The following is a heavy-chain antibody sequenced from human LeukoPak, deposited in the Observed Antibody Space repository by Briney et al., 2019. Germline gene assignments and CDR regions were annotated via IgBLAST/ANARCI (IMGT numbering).Heavy chain of an antibody. CDR2: MNPNSGNT. CDR3: ARASITMVRGVIIVWFDP. J-gene: IGHJ5*02. V-gene: IGHV1-8*01. Sequence: ATVKVSRKTSGYTFSSYDINWVRQATGQGLEWMGWMNPNSGNTGYTQKFQGRVTMTRNTSISTAYMELSSLRSEDTAVYYCARASITMVRGVIIVWFDPWGQGTLVTVSS. CDR1: GYTFSSYD. D-gene: IGHD3-10*01.